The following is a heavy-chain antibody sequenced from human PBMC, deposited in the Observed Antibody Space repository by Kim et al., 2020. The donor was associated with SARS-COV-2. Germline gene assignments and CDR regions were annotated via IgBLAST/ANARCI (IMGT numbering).Heavy chain of an antibody. J-gene: IGHJ3*02. CDR1: GGSISSYY. Sequence: SETLSLTCTVSGGSISSYYWSWIRQPPGKGLEWIGYIYYSGSTNYNPSLKSRVTISVDTSKNQFSLKLSSVTAADTAVYYCARGIVAHFWYGSFDIWGQGTMVTVSS. CDR3: ARGIVAHFWYGSFDI. D-gene: IGHD3-3*02. V-gene: IGHV4-59*01. CDR2: IYYSGST.